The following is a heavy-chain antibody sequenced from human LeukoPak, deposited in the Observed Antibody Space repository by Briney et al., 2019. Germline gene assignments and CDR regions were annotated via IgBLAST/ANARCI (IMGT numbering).Heavy chain of an antibody. CDR1: GGSISSGGYS. J-gene: IGHJ1*01. V-gene: IGHV4-30-2*03. CDR2: IYHSGST. D-gene: IGHD6-19*01. Sequence: KASETLSLTCAVSGGSISSGGYSWSWIRQPPGKGLEWIGYIYHSGSTYYNPSPKSRVTISVDTSKNQFSLKLSSVTAADTAVYYCARRSVMAGIKHWGQGTLVTVSS. CDR3: ARRSVMAGIKH.